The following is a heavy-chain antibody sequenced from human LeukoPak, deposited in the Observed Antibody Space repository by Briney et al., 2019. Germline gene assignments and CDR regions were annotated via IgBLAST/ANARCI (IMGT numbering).Heavy chain of an antibody. CDR1: GFTFSSDG. CDR2: ISYDGSNK. Sequence: GGSLRLSCAASGFTFSSDGMHWVRQAPGKGLEWVAVISYDGSNKYYADSVKGRFTISRDNSKNTLYLQMNSLRAEDTAVYYCARSYSDAFDIWGQGTMVTVSS. CDR3: ARSYSDAFDI. J-gene: IGHJ3*02. D-gene: IGHD1-26*01. V-gene: IGHV3-30*03.